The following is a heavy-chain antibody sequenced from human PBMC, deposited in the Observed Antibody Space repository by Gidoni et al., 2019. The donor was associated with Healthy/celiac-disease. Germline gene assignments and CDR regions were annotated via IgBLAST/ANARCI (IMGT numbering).Heavy chain of an antibody. J-gene: IGHJ5*02. CDR1: GFTFSNAW. D-gene: IGHD3-3*01. V-gene: IGHV3-15*01. Sequence: EVQLVESGGGLVKPGGSLRLSCAASGFTFSNAWMSWVRQAPGKGLEWVGRIKSKTDGGTTDYAAPVKGRFTISRDDSKNTLYLQMNSLKTEDTAVYYCTTVWGTVGYYDFWSGYYSLTWGQGTLVTVSS. CDR2: IKSKTDGGTT. CDR3: TTVWGTVGYYDFWSGYYSLT.